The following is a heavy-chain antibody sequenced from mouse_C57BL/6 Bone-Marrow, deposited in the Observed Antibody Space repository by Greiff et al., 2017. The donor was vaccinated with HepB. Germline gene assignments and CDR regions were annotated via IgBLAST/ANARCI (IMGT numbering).Heavy chain of an antibody. V-gene: IGHV5-4*03. CDR2: ISDGGSYT. Sequence: EVKVVESGGGLVKPGGSLKLSCAASGFTFSSYAMSWVRQTPEKRLEWVATISDGGSYTYYPDNVKGRFTISRDNAKNNLYLQMSHLKSEDTAMYYCARGIYYDYDVAYWGQGTLVTVSA. J-gene: IGHJ3*01. CDR3: ARGIYYDYDVAY. D-gene: IGHD2-4*01. CDR1: GFTFSSYA.